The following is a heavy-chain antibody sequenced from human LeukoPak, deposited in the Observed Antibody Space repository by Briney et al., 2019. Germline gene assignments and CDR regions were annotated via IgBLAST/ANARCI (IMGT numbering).Heavy chain of an antibody. V-gene: IGHV1-8*03. CDR2: MNPKSGNT. D-gene: IGHD5-12*01. CDR3: ARGPKWLRGRTPNWFDP. CDR1: GYTFTRYD. Sequence: ASVKVSCKASGYTFTRYDINWVRQATGQGLEWMGWMNPKSGNTGHAQKFQGRVTITRDTSISTVYMELSSLRSEDTAVYSCARGPKWLRGRTPNWFDPWGKGTLVTVSS. J-gene: IGHJ5*02.